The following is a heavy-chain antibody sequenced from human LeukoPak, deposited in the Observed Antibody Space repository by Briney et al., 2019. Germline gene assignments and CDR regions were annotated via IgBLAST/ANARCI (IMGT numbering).Heavy chain of an antibody. CDR3: ARGTMVRGVIEGSYYYYGMDV. D-gene: IGHD3-10*01. V-gene: IGHV1-18*01. Sequence: ASVKVSCKASGYTFTSYGISWVRRAPGQGLEWMGWISAYNGNTNYAQKLQGRVTMTTDTSTSTAYMELRSLRSDDTAVYYCARGTMVRGVIEGSYYYYGMDVWGQGTTVTVSS. J-gene: IGHJ6*02. CDR2: ISAYNGNT. CDR1: GYTFTSYG.